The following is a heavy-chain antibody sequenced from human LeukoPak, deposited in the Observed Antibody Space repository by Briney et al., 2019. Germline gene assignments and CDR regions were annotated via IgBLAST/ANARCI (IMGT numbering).Heavy chain of an antibody. V-gene: IGHV1-46*01. CDR2: INPSGGST. Sequence: ASVKVSLTVSAYTFTIYYKQRVRHAPGQGLEWMGIINPSGGSTSYAQKFQGRVTITRDTSTSTVYMELSSLRSEDTAVYYCAWVYYYNFELDGWGEACTVTASS. J-gene: IGHJ6*01. CDR1: AYTFTIYY. CDR3: AWVYYYNFELDG.